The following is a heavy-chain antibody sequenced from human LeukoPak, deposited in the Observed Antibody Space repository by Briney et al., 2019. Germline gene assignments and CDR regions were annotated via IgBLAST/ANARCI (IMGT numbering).Heavy chain of an antibody. D-gene: IGHD6-19*01. CDR1: GYSISSGYY. CDR2: IYHGGST. J-gene: IGHJ4*02. V-gene: IGHV4-38-2*01. Sequence: PSETLSLTCAVSGYSISSGYYWGWIRQPPGKGLEWIGSIYHGGSTYYNPSLKSRVTISVDTSKNQFSLKLSSVTAADTAVYYCARRSIAVAGSFDYWGQGTLVTVSS. CDR3: ARRSIAVAGSFDY.